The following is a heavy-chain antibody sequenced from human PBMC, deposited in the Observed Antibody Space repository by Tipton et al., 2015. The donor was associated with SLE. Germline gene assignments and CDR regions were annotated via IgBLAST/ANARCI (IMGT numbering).Heavy chain of an antibody. V-gene: IGHV3-23*01. CDR1: GFTFSSYA. D-gene: IGHD6-13*01. CDR3: ARDYSRNYYYYYYMDV. Sequence: SLRLSCAASGFTFSSYAMSWVRQAPGKGLEWVSAISGSGGSTYYADSVKGRFTISRDNSKNTLYLQMNSLRAEDTAVYYCARDYSRNYYYYYYMDVWGKGTTVTVSS. J-gene: IGHJ6*03. CDR2: ISGSGGST.